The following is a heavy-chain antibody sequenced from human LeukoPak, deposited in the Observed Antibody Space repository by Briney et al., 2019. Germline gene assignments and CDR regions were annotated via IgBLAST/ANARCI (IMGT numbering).Heavy chain of an antibody. D-gene: IGHD1-26*01. V-gene: IGHV3-30*18. Sequence: GGSLRLSCAASGFTFSTYGMHWVRQAPGKGLEWVAVISYDGSNKYYADSVKGRFTISRDNSKNTLYLQMNSLRAEDTAVYYCANSGSYEVAFDIWGQGTMVTVSS. J-gene: IGHJ3*02. CDR3: ANSGSYEVAFDI. CDR2: ISYDGSNK. CDR1: GFTFSTYG.